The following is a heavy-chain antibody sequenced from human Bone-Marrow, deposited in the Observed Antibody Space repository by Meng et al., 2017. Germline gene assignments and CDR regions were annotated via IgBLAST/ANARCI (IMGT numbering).Heavy chain of an antibody. J-gene: IGHJ1*01. CDR3: ARGSGYHTTEYFQH. D-gene: IGHD3-22*01. V-gene: IGHV3-23*01. CDR1: GFTFSSYA. CDR2: ISGSGGST. Sequence: GGSLRLSCAASGFTFSSYAMSWVRQAPGKGLEWVSAISGSGGSTYYADSVKGRFTISRDNSKNTLYLQMNSLRAEDTAVYYCARGSGYHTTEYFQHWGQGTLVTVSS.